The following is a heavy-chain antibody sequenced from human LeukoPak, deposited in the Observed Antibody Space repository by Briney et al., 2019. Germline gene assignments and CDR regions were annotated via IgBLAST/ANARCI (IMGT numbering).Heavy chain of an antibody. CDR1: GASISSYY. CDR3: ASQYRKRYCSGDSCYMSFDY. CDR2: VCYSEDT. V-gene: IGHV4-59*08. D-gene: IGHD2-15*01. J-gene: IGHJ4*02. Sequence: SETLSLTCSVYGASISSYYWNWIRQPPGKGLEWIGYVCYSEDTNYHPSLKSRVTISVDTSKNQISLKLSSVTAADTAVYYCASQYRKRYCSGDSCYMSFDYWGQGTLVTVSS.